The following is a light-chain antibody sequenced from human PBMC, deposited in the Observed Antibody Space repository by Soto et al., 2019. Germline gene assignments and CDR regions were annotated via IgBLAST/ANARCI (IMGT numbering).Light chain of an antibody. Sequence: ELVLTQSPGTLSLSPGESATLSCRASQSVSSSYLAWYQQKPGQAPRLLIYDESSRATGIPDRFSGSGSGTDLNLTISRLEPEDFAVYYCQQYGSSPRTFGQGTKVDIK. J-gene: IGKJ1*01. CDR2: DES. CDR3: QQYGSSPRT. V-gene: IGKV3-20*01. CDR1: QSVSSSY.